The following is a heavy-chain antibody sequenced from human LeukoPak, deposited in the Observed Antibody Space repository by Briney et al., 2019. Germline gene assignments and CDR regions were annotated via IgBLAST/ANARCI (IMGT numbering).Heavy chain of an antibody. J-gene: IGHJ4*02. CDR2: FDPEDGET. CDR3: ATPLGQFGPQLLLNY. V-gene: IGHV1-24*01. D-gene: IGHD2-15*01. CDR1: GYTLTELS. Sequence: ASVKVSCKVSGYTLTELSMHWVRQAPGKGLEWMGGFDPEDGETIYAQKFQGRVTMTEDTSTDTAYMELSSLRSEDTAVYYCATPLGQFGPQLLLNYWGQGTLVTVSS.